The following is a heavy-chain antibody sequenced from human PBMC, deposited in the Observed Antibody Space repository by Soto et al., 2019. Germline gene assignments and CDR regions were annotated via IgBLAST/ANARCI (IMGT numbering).Heavy chain of an antibody. J-gene: IGHJ6*02. CDR1: GFTFSNAW. CDR3: TTARQSIDSIYGMDV. Sequence: GGSLRLSCAASGFTFSNAWMSWVRQAPGKGLEWVGRIKSKTDGGTTDYAAPVKGRFTISRDDSKDTLYLQMNSLKTEDTAVYYCTTARQSIDSIYGMDVWGQGTTVTVSS. CDR2: IKSKTDGGTT. D-gene: IGHD3-22*01. V-gene: IGHV3-15*01.